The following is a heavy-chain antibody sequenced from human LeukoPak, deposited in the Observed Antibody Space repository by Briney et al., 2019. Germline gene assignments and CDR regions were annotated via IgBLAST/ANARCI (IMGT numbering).Heavy chain of an antibody. Sequence: SVKVSCKASGGTFSSYAISWVRQAPGQGLEWMGRIIPILGIANYAQKFQGRVTITADKSTSTAYMELSSLRSEDTAVYYCAPDATYYYGSGSYSIWGQGTMVTVSS. CDR1: GGTFSSYA. CDR2: IIPILGIA. V-gene: IGHV1-69*04. CDR3: APDATYYYGSGSYSI. D-gene: IGHD3-10*01. J-gene: IGHJ3*02.